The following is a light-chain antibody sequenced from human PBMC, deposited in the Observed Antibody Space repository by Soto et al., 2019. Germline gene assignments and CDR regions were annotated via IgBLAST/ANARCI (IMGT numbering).Light chain of an antibody. CDR2: GAS. Sequence: EIVLTQSPGALSLSTGERATLSCRASQSVAYTYLAWFQQKPGQAPRLLIYGASNRATGIPDRFSGSGSGTDFTLTISRLEPEDFAVYYCQQYGTSPFTFGPGTKVDIK. CDR3: QQYGTSPFT. J-gene: IGKJ3*01. CDR1: QSVAYTY. V-gene: IGKV3-20*01.